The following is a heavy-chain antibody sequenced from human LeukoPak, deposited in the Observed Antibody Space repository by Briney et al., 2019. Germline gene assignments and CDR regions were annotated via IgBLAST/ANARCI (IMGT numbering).Heavy chain of an antibody. V-gene: IGHV3-53*01. D-gene: IGHD3-22*01. J-gene: IGHJ4*02. CDR3: AREDYYDSSGFGGGY. Sequence: GRSLRLSCAASGFTVSSNYVSWVRQAPGKGLEWVSVIYSGGSTYYADSVKGRFTISRDNSKNTLYLQMNSLRAEDTAVYYCAREDYYDSSGFGGGYWGQGTLVTVSS. CDR2: IYSGGST. CDR1: GFTVSSNY.